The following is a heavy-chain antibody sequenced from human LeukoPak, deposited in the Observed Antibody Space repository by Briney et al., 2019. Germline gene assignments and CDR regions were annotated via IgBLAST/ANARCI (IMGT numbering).Heavy chain of an antibody. V-gene: IGHV3-48*01. Sequence: GGSLRLSCAASGFTFNTYTMNWVRQAPGKGLEWVSYISGSSGIIDYADSVRGRFTISRDNAKNSLYLQMNSLRAEDTAVYYCARGSPIVVVTGTSGHDLWGRGTLVTVSS. CDR3: ARGSPIVVVTGTSGHDL. D-gene: IGHD2-21*02. CDR1: GFTFNTYT. CDR2: ISGSSGII. J-gene: IGHJ2*01.